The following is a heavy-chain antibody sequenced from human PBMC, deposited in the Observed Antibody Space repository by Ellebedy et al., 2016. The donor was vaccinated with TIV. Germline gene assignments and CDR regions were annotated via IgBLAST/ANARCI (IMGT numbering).Heavy chain of an antibody. CDR2: IYHSGST. J-gene: IGHJ4*02. D-gene: IGHD2-21*02. CDR1: GGSISSSHW. V-gene: IGHV4-4*02. Sequence: SETLSLXXAVSGGSISSSHWCILTCQPPGTGLECIGEIYHSGSTNYNPSLKGRVTISVDESKNHFSMRLSSVTAADTAVYYCARCSGSDCYGAYDCWGQGTLVTVFS. CDR3: ARCSGSDCYGAYDC.